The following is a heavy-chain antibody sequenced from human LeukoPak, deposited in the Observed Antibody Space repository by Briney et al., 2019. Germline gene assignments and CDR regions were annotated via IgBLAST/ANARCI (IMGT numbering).Heavy chain of an antibody. CDR1: GFIFSNYV. D-gene: IGHD4-17*01. CDR2: ISGSGGSI. Sequence: GGSLRLSCAASGFIFSNYVMSWVRQAPGKGLEWVSTISGSGGSIYYADSVKGRLTISRDNSKNTLYLQMNSLRAEDTAVYYCAKERGNGVRGAFDIWGQGTMVTVSS. J-gene: IGHJ3*02. V-gene: IGHV3-23*01. CDR3: AKERGNGVRGAFDI.